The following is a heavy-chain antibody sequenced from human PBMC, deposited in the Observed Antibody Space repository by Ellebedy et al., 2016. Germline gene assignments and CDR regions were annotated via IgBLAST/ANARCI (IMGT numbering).Heavy chain of an antibody. CDR3: ARGPITMVRGVPVKYFYGMDV. CDR2: ILPDASKA. V-gene: IGHV3-30*01. J-gene: IGHJ6*02. D-gene: IGHD3-10*01. Sequence: GGSLRLXXAASGFTFSYYAMQWVRQAPGKGLESVAVILPDASKAYSADSVKGRFFISRDNSKNTLFLQMDSLRGEDTAVYFCARGPITMVRGVPVKYFYGMDVWGQGTTVTVSS. CDR1: GFTFSYYA.